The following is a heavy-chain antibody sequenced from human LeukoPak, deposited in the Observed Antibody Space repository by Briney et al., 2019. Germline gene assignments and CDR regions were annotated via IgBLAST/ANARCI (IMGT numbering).Heavy chain of an antibody. D-gene: IGHD3-16*01. CDR1: GGSISSSSYF. CDR2: IFHSGST. CDR3: ASLRLMITFGGVM. V-gene: IGHV4-39*01. Sequence: SETLSLTCTVSGGSISSSSYFWGWIRQPPGKGLEWIGSIFHSGSTYYNPSLKSRVTISVDTSKNQFSLNLSPVTAADTAVYYCASLRLMITFGGVMWGQGTLVTVSS. J-gene: IGHJ4*02.